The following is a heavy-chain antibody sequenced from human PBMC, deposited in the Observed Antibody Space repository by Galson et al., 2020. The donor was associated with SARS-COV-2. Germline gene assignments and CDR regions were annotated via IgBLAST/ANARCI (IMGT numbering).Heavy chain of an antibody. V-gene: IGHV2-5*02. CDR1: GFSLSTSGVG. CDR3: ARRRMRVLTYPFDY. D-gene: IGHD2-15*01. J-gene: IGHJ4*02. Sequence: SGPTLVKPTQTLTLTCTFSGFSLSTSGVGVGWIRQPPGKALEWLALIYWDDDKRYRPSLKSRLTITKDTSKNQVVLTMTNMDPVDTATYYCARRRMRVLTYPFDYWGQGTLVTVSS. CDR2: IYWDDDK.